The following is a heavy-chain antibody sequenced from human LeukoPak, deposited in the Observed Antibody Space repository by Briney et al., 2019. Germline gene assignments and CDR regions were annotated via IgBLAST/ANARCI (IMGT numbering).Heavy chain of an antibody. CDR2: IRYDGSNK. V-gene: IGHV3-30*02. Sequence: PGGSLRLSCAASGFTFSNGIHWVRQAPGKGLEWVAFIRYDGSNKYHADSVKGRFTISRDNSKNTLYLQMNSLRAEDTAVYYCAKVVGRGWYFDYWGQGTLVTVSS. CDR1: GFTFSNG. CDR3: AKVVGRGWYFDY. D-gene: IGHD6-19*01. J-gene: IGHJ4*02.